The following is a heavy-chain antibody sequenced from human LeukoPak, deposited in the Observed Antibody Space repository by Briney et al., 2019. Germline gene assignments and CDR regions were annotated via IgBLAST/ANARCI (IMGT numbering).Heavy chain of an antibody. V-gene: IGHV1-69*01. CDR2: IIPIFGTA. CDR1: GGTFSSYA. Sequence: SVKVSCKASGGTFSSYAISWVRQAPGRGLEWMGGIIPIFGTANYAQKFQGRVTITADESTSTAYMELSSLRSEDTAVYYCARPRGGIAAGSYYYYYGMDVWGKGTTVTVSS. J-gene: IGHJ6*04. CDR3: ARPRGGIAAGSYYYYYGMDV. D-gene: IGHD6-13*01.